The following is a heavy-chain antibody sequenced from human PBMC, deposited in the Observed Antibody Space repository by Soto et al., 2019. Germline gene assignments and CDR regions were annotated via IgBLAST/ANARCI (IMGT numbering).Heavy chain of an antibody. CDR3: VTRQGGSYNWVDP. J-gene: IGHJ5*02. CDR1: GRSISRSRYA. V-gene: IGHV4-39*01. D-gene: IGHD2-15*01. CDR2: IYYSGST. Sequence: PXETLSRTGTVSGRSISRSRYAWGWIRQPPGKVLEWIGTIYYSGSTYYNPSLKSRVTISVDTSKNQFSLKLSSVTAADTAVYYCVTRQGGSYNWVDPWGQGTLVPVSS.